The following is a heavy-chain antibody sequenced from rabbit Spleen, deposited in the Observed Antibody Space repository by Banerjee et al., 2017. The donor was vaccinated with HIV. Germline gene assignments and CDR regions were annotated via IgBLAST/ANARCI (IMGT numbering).Heavy chain of an antibody. CDR2: IDPVFGIT. V-gene: IGHV1S40*01. J-gene: IGHJ4*01. CDR3: ARDGAGGSYFAL. Sequence: QSLEESGGGLVKPGASLTLTCKASGFSLNSGYYMNWVRQAPGKGLEWIGYIDPVFGITYYANWVNGRFSISRENAQNTVFLQMTSLTAADTATYFCARDGAGGSYFALWGPGTLVTVS. D-gene: IGHD8-1*01. CDR1: GFSLNSGYY.